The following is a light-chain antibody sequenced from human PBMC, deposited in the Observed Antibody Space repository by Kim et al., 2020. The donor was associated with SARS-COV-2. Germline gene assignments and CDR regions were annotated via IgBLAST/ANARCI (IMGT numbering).Light chain of an antibody. CDR3: QSADSSGSGTNRV. J-gene: IGLJ3*02. V-gene: IGLV3-25*03. CDR2: KDS. Sequence: SYELTQPPSVSVSPGQTATITCSGDALPKQYAYWYQQKPGQAPVLVIYKDSERPSGIPERFSGARSGTTVMLTISGVQADDEADYYCQSADSSGSGTNRVFGGGTKVTVL. CDR1: ALPKQY.